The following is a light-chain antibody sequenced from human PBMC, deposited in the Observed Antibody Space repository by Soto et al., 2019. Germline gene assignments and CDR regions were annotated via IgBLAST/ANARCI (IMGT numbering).Light chain of an antibody. V-gene: IGLV6-57*01. CDR3: QAYDSSNHWV. J-gene: IGLJ3*02. CDR1: SGSIASNY. Sequence: NFMLTQPHSVSESPGKTVTISCTRSSGSIASNYVQWYQQRPGSSPTTVIYEDNQRPSGVPDRFSGSIDRSSNSASLTISGLNTEDEADYYCQAYDSSNHWVFGGGTKVTVL. CDR2: EDN.